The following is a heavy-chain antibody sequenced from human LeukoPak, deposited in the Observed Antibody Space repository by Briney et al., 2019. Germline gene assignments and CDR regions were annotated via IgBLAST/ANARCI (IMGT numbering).Heavy chain of an antibody. CDR3: ARESYCSNGVCSPGNFDF. J-gene: IGHJ4*02. Sequence: SETLSLTCGVNGGSFSGYYWRWIRQSPGKGLEWIGEINHRGSTSYNPSLQSRVIISVDTSKNHFSLKLTSLTAADTAVYYCARESYCSNGVCSPGNFDFWGQGTLVTVSS. CDR2: INHRGST. V-gene: IGHV4-34*01. D-gene: IGHD2-8*01. CDR1: GGSFSGYY.